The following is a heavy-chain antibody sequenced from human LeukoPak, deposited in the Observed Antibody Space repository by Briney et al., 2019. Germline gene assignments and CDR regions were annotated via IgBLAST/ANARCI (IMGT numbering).Heavy chain of an antibody. CDR2: ISGSGTTM. J-gene: IGHJ6*03. CDR3: ARVNHWGGVYYMDV. V-gene: IGHV3-48*03. CDR1: GVTFSSYE. D-gene: IGHD3-16*01. Sequence: GGSLRLSCAVSGVTFSSYEVNWVRQAPGKGLEWLSYISGSGTTMYYADSVKGRFTVSRDNAKNSLYLQMNSLRAEDTAVYYCARVNHWGGVYYMDVWGKGTTVTVSS.